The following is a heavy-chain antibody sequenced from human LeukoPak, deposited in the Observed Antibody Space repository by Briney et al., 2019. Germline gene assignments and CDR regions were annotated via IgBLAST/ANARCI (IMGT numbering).Heavy chain of an antibody. J-gene: IGHJ4*02. CDR3: ASLLVVVEEDYFDY. V-gene: IGHV1-69*06. Sequence: ASVKVSCKASGGTFSSYAISWVRQAPGQGLEWMGGIIPIFGTANYAQKFQGRVTITADKSTSTAYMELSSLRSEDTAVYYCASLLVVVEEDYFDYWGQGTLVTVSS. D-gene: IGHD2-21*01. CDR1: GGTFSSYA. CDR2: IIPIFGTA.